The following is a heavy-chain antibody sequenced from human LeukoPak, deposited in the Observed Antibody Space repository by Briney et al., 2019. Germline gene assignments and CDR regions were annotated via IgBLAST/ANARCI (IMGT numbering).Heavy chain of an antibody. J-gene: IGHJ6*03. CDR2: INAGNGNT. CDR1: GYAFTSYA. Sequence: ASVKVSCKASGYAFTSYAMHWVRQPPGQRLEWMGWINAGNGNTKYSQEFQGRVTITRDTSASTAYMELSRLRSDDTAVYYCARDQSIATSPVVYYYYYYMDVWGKGTTVTVSS. CDR3: ARDQSIATSPVVYYYYYYMDV. V-gene: IGHV1-3*01. D-gene: IGHD6-13*01.